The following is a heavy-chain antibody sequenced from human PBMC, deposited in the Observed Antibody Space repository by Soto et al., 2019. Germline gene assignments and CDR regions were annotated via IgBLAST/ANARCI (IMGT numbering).Heavy chain of an antibody. Sequence: QLQLVESGGGVVQPGRSLRLSCAASGFTFSSYAMHWVRQAPGEGLEWVALISYDGGDKYDADSVKGRFTISRDNSKNTVYLQMNSLKVEDTAVYYCARGSAAGAYYYGMDVWGQGTTVTVSS. V-gene: IGHV3-30-3*01. J-gene: IGHJ6*02. CDR3: ARGSAAGAYYYGMDV. CDR2: ISYDGGDK. D-gene: IGHD6-13*01. CDR1: GFTFSSYA.